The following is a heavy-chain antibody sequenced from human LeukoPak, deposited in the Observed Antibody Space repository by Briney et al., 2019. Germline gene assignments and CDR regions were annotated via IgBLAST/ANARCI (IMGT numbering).Heavy chain of an antibody. CDR3: ARDPLPYDSSGSNWFDP. Sequence: GASVKVSCKASGYTFTSYGISWVRQAPGQGLEWMGWISAYNGNTNYAQKLQGRVTMTTDTSTSTAYMELRSLRSDDTAVYYCARDPLPYDSSGSNWFDPWGQGTLVTVSS. CDR1: GYTFTSYG. D-gene: IGHD3-22*01. J-gene: IGHJ5*02. V-gene: IGHV1-18*01. CDR2: ISAYNGNT.